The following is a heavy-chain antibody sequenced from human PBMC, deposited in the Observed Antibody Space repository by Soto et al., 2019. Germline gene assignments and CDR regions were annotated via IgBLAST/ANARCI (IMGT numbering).Heavy chain of an antibody. CDR1: GYTFTGYH. CDR2: INPNSGGT. V-gene: IGHV1-2*02. Sequence: QVQLVQSGAEVKKPGASVKVSCKASGYTFTGYHMHWVRQAPGQGLEWTAWINPNSGGTNYAENFQGRANMTRDTSISTAYRELSRLRADETAGYYCARDRRFYDSGTCASANDAVDVWGQGTMVNVAS. J-gene: IGHJ3*01. CDR3: ARDRRFYDSGTCASANDAVDV. D-gene: IGHD3-22*01.